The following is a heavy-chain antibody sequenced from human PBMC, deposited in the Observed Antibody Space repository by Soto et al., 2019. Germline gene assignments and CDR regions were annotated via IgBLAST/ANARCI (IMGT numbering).Heavy chain of an antibody. CDR3: AKDARGGGSFYTYFDY. V-gene: IGHV3-30*18. J-gene: IGHJ4*02. Sequence: GGSLRLSCAASGFTFSSYGMHWVRQAPGKGLEWVAVISYDGSNKYYADSVKGRFTISRDNSKNTLYLQVNSLRAEDTAVYYCAKDARGGGSFYTYFDYWGQGTLVTVSS. CDR1: GFTFSSYG. CDR2: ISYDGSNK. D-gene: IGHD2-15*01.